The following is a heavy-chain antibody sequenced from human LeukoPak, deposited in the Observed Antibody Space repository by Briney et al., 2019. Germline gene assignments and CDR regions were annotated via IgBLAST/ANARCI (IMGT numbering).Heavy chain of an antibody. V-gene: IGHV4-30-4*01. CDR1: GGSISSGNYY. CDR2: IYYSGST. Sequence: SQTLSLTCTVSGGSISSGNYYWSWIRQPPGKGLKWIGYIYYSGSTYYDPSLKSRVTISVDTSKNQFSLKLSSVTAADAAVYYCARDIAGTTWGWFDPWGQGTLVTVSS. J-gene: IGHJ5*02. CDR3: ARDIAGTTWGWFDP. D-gene: IGHD1-14*01.